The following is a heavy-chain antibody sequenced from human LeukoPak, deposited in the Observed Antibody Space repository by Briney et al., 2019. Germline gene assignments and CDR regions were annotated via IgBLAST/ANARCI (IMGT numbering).Heavy chain of an antibody. CDR3: ARTFYDTLDSDAFDF. V-gene: IGHV1-2*02. CDR1: GYTFTGYY. Sequence: ASVKVSCKASGYTFTGYYMHWVRQAPGQGLEWMGWINPDSGGANNAQKFQGRVTMTRDTSISTAYMELSRLRSDDTAVYYCARTFYDTLDSDAFDFWGQGTMVIVSS. CDR2: INPDSGGA. J-gene: IGHJ3*01. D-gene: IGHD2/OR15-2a*01.